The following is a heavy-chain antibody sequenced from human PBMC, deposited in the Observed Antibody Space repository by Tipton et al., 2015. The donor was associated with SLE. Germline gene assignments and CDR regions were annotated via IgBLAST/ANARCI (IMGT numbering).Heavy chain of an antibody. D-gene: IGHD2-21*02. J-gene: IGHJ6*02. Sequence: TLSLTCSVSGGSISSNYWIWIRQPPGKGLEWIGYISGGGGTNYNPSLKSRVTISVDPAKNQFSLRLTSVTAADTAVYYCARGMVTWRGAILGVDVWGQGTTVNVSS. CDR1: GGSISSNY. V-gene: IGHV4-59*08. CDR3: ARGMVTWRGAILGVDV. CDR2: ISGGGGT.